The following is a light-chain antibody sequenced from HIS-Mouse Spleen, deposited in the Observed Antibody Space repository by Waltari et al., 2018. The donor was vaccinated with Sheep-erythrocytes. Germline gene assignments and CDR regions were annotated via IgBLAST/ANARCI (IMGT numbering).Light chain of an antibody. CDR1: SSNLGSNY. V-gene: IGLV1-47*01. CDR3: CSYAGSYNHV. J-gene: IGLJ1*01. CDR2: RNN. Sequence: QSVLTQPPSASGTPGQRVTIPCSGSSSNLGSNYVYWYQQLPGTAPNLLIYRNNQRPSGVPDRFSGSKSGTSASLTISGLQAEDEADYYCCSYAGSYNHVFATGTKVTVL.